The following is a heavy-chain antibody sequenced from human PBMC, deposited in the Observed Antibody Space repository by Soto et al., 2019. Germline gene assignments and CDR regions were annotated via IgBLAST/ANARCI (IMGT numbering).Heavy chain of an antibody. J-gene: IGHJ5*02. CDR2: VSPYKDDT. V-gene: IGHV1-18*01. D-gene: IGHD2-8*01. CDR1: GDTFNTYG. CDR3: ARGGLFTTNWYGNWLDH. Sequence: ASVKVSCKATGDTFNTYGITWVRQAPGQGLEWMGWVSPYKDDTKYSQGLQGRVTMTIDTPTSTAYMELRSLRSDDTAVYYCARGGLFTTNWYGNWLDHWGQGTQVTVSS.